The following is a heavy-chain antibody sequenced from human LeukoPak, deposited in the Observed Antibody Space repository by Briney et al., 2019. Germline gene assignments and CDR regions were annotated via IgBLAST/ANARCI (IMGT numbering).Heavy chain of an antibody. J-gene: IGHJ4*02. Sequence: SETLSLTCTVSGGSISISSHYWGSGRQPPGKGLGWIGSIYYSGGTYNKPSLKSRVPISVDTSKNRFSLKLSSGTAADTAVYYCARRARGSSWEYWGQGTLVTVSS. V-gene: IGHV4-39*01. D-gene: IGHD6-13*01. CDR2: IYYSGGT. CDR1: GGSISISSHY. CDR3: ARRARGSSWEY.